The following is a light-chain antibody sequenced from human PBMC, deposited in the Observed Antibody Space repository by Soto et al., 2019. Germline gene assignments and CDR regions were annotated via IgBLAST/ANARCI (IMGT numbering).Light chain of an antibody. CDR3: CSTAGNGACV. Sequence: QSVLTQPASVSGSPGQSITISCAGSGGDVGHYDLLSWYQQIPGKAPKLIIFEVNSRPSGVSDRFSGFKSGNTASLTISGLAAEDEDDYCCCSTAGNGACVFGGGTKLTVL. CDR1: GGDVGHYDL. CDR2: EVN. J-gene: IGLJ7*01. V-gene: IGLV2-23*02.